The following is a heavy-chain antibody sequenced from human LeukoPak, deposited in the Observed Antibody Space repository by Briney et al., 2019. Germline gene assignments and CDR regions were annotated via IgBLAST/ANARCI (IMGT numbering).Heavy chain of an antibody. V-gene: IGHV5-51*01. CDR3: ARLGYYYGSGSYIGDV. Sequence: GESLKISCKGSGYSFTSYWIGWVRQMPGKGLEWMGIIYPGDSDTRYSPSFQGQVTISADKSISTAYLQWSSLKASDTAMYYCARLGYYYGSGSYIGDVWGKGTTVTISS. CDR2: IYPGDSDT. D-gene: IGHD3-10*01. CDR1: GYSFTSYW. J-gene: IGHJ6*04.